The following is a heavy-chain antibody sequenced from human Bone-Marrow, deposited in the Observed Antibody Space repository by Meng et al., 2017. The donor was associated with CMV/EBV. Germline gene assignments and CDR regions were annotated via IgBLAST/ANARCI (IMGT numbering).Heavy chain of an antibody. CDR3: ASTHPRGREIAIVVVTAAYDACDI. D-gene: IGHD2-2*01. CDR2: IIPIFGTA. J-gene: IGHJ3*02. CDR1: GGTFSSYA. Sequence: SVKVSCKASGGTFSSYAISWVRQAPGQGLEWMGGIIPIFGTANYAQKFQGRVTITTDESTSTAYMELSSLRSEDTAVYYCASTHPRGREIAIVVVTAAYDACDIWGQGKMVNVAS. V-gene: IGHV1-69*05.